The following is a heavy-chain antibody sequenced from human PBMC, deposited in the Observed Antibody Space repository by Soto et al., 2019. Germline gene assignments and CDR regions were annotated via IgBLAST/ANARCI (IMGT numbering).Heavy chain of an antibody. CDR1: GGSFSGYY. J-gene: IGHJ6*03. CDR2: INHSGST. D-gene: IGHD2-2*02. CDR3: ARVVVVPAAIRGMYYYYYYMDV. V-gene: IGHV4-34*01. Sequence: TSETLSLTCAVYGGSFSGYYWSWIRQPPGKGLEWIGEINHSGSTNYNPSLKSRVTISVDTSKNQFSLKLSSVTAADTAVYYCARVVVVPAAIRGMYYYYYYMDVWGKGTTVTVSS.